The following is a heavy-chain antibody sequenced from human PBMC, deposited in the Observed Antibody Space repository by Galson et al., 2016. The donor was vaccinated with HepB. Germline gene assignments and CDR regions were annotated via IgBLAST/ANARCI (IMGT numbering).Heavy chain of an antibody. Sequence: SLRLSCAASGFTFSHFAMSWVRQAPGKGLEWFSAISAGADRSYYADSVQGRFTISRDNSKNTLYLQMNSLRTEDTAVYYCAKDWGYCGGDCPVYFDLWGRGTLVTVSS. V-gene: IGHV3-23*01. CDR1: GFTFSHFA. J-gene: IGHJ2*01. D-gene: IGHD2-21*02. CDR2: ISAGADRS. CDR3: AKDWGYCGGDCPVYFDL.